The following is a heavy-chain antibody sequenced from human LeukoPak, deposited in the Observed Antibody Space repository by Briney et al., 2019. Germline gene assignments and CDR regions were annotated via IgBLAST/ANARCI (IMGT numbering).Heavy chain of an antibody. D-gene: IGHD1-26*01. V-gene: IGHV3-74*01. CDR3: ARRSSGSPPYYFGY. Sequence: GGSLRLSCAASGLTFSSYWMHWVRQAPGKGLVWVSRINSDGSSTSYADSVKGRFTISRDNAKNTLYLQMNSLRAEDTAVYYCARRSSGSPPYYFGYWGQGTLVTISS. J-gene: IGHJ4*02. CDR1: GLTFSSYW. CDR2: INSDGSST.